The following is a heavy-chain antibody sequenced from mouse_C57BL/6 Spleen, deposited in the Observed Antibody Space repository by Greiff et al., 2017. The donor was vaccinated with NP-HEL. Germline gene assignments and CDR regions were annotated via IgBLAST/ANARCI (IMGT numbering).Heavy chain of an antibody. D-gene: IGHD2-3*01. CDR1: GFTFTDYY. Sequence: EVQGVESGGGLVQPGGSLSLSCAASGFTFTDYYMSWVRQPPGKALEWLGFIRNKANGYTTEYSASVKGRFTISRDNSQSILYLQMNALRAEDSATYYCARSYDGYYNYFDYWGQGTTLTVSS. CDR2: IRNKANGYTT. CDR3: ARSYDGYYNYFDY. J-gene: IGHJ2*01. V-gene: IGHV7-3*01.